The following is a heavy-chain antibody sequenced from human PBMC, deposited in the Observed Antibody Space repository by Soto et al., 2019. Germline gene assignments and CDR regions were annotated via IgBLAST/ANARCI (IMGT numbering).Heavy chain of an antibody. CDR2: IDAGGNT. D-gene: IGHD5-12*01. V-gene: IGHV3-66*01. CDR1: GFTISNNY. CDR3: ARDALGASGYYG. J-gene: IGHJ4*02. Sequence: EVQLVESGGDLVQPGRSLRLTCGVSGFTISNNYISWVRQAPGKGLEWVSLIDAGGNTFYADSVKGRFSISRDNSKNTVWLQMYSLTVEETALDDGARDALGASGYYGGGQGTLVTVSS.